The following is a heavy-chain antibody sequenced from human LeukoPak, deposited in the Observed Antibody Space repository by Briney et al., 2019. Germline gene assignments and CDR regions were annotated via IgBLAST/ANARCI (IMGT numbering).Heavy chain of an antibody. CDR1: GFTFSNYA. CDR2: ISSDGDST. V-gene: IGHV3-64*01. Sequence: GGSLRLSCAASGFTFSNYAAHWVRQAPGKGLEYVSAISSDGDSTDYASSVKGRFTISRDNSKNTVYLQMGSLRPEDTALYYCARENYALDIWGQGTTVSVSS. CDR3: ARENYALDI. J-gene: IGHJ3*02. D-gene: IGHD1-7*01.